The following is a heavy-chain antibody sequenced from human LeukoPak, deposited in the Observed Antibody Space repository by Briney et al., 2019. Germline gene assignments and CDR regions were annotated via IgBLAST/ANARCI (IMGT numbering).Heavy chain of an antibody. V-gene: IGHV3-23*01. CDR3: ARVGQELTRGGIDY. Sequence: GGSLRLSCAVSGFTFSNSAMSWVRQAPGKGLEWVSAISGSGGSTYYADSVNGRFTISRDNSKNTLYLQMNSLRAEDTAVYYCARVGQELTRGGIDYWGQGTLVTVSS. D-gene: IGHD6-13*01. J-gene: IGHJ4*02. CDR2: ISGSGGST. CDR1: GFTFSNSA.